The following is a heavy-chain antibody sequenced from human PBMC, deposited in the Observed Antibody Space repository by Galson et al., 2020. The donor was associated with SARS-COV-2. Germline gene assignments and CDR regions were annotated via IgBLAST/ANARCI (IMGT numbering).Heavy chain of an antibody. J-gene: IGHJ4*02. Sequence: SETLSLTCTVSGGSISSSSYYWGWIRQPPGKGLEWIGSIYYSGSTYYNPSLKSRVTISVDTSKNQFSLKLSSVTAADTAVYYCACLGVVVPAARYYFDYWGQGTLVTVSS. CDR1: GGSISSSSYY. CDR3: ACLGVVVPAARYYFDY. CDR2: IYYSGST. V-gene: IGHV4-39*07. D-gene: IGHD2-2*01.